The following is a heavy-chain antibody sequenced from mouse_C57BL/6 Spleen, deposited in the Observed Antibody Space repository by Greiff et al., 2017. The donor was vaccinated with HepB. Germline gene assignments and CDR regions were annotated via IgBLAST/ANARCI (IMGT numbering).Heavy chain of an antibody. Sequence: QVQLQQSGAELVKPGASVKLSCKASGYTFTSYWMQWVKQRPGQGLEWIGEIDPSDSYTNYNQKFKGKATLTVDTSSSTAYMQLSSLTSEDSAVYYCARDYGSSYETLFDYWGQGTTLTVSS. J-gene: IGHJ2*01. D-gene: IGHD1-1*01. CDR1: GYTFTSYW. CDR2: IDPSDSYT. CDR3: ARDYGSSYETLFDY. V-gene: IGHV1-50*01.